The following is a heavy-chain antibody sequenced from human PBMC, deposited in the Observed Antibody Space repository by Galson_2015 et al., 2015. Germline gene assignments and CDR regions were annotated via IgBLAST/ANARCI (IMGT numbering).Heavy chain of an antibody. CDR1: GFTFGSYG. J-gene: IGHJ6*03. Sequence: SLRLACAASGFTFGSYGMHWVRQAPGKGLEWVAVIWYDGINKYYADSVMGRFTISRDNSKNTLYLQMNSLRAEDTAVYYCARSGTNRFSYYYYMDVWGKGTAVTVSS. D-gene: IGHD1-26*01. V-gene: IGHV3-33*01. CDR3: ARSGTNRFSYYYYMDV. CDR2: IWYDGINK.